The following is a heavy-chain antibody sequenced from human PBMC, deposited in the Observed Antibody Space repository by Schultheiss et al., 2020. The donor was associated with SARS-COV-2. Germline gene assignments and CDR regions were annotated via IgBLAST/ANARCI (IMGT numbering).Heavy chain of an antibody. CDR1: GFTFSSYA. Sequence: GESLKISCAASGFTFSSYAMHWVRQAPGKGLVWVSRINSDGSSTSYADSVKGRFTISRDNAKNTLYLQMNSLRAEDTAVYYCASHLLGATVDYWGQGTLVTVSS. CDR3: ASHLLGATVDY. J-gene: IGHJ4*02. V-gene: IGHV3-74*01. CDR2: INSDGSST. D-gene: IGHD1-26*01.